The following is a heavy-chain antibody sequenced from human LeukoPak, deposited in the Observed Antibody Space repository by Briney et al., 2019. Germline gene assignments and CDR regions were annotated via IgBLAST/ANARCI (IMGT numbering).Heavy chain of an antibody. Sequence: GGSLRLSCAAYGFTFSSYAMSWVRQAPGKGLEWVSGISGSGGSTYYADSVKGRFTISRDNSKNTLYLQMNSLRAEDTAVYYCAKDKSSGWYSIGYWGQGTLVTVSS. CDR3: AKDKSSGWYSIGY. J-gene: IGHJ4*02. CDR1: GFTFSSYA. D-gene: IGHD6-19*01. CDR2: ISGSGGST. V-gene: IGHV3-23*01.